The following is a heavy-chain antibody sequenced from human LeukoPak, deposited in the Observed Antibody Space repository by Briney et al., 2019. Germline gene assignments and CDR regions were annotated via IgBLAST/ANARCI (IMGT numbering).Heavy chain of an antibody. CDR2: FDPEDGET. CDR1: GYTLTELS. D-gene: IGHD5-18*01. Sequence: ASVKVSCKVSGYTLTELSMHWVRQAPGKGREWMGGFDPEDGETIYAQKFQGRVTMTEDTSTDTAYMELSSLRSEDTAVYYCARDHQAGYSYGYPDYWGQGTLVAVSS. CDR3: ARDHQAGYSYGYPDY. V-gene: IGHV1-24*01. J-gene: IGHJ4*02.